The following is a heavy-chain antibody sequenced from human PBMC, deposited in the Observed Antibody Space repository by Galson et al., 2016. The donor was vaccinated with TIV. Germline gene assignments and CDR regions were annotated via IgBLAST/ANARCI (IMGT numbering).Heavy chain of an antibody. CDR1: GFTFSTYA. D-gene: IGHD4-17*01. CDR3: AKDFGVYYGDHSTSDY. Sequence: SLRLSCAASGFTFSTYAMSWVRQAPGKGLEWLSTIRVSDGGTSYADSVEGRFTIFRDNSKNTLYLQMNSLRVEDTAVYYCAKDFGVYYGDHSTSDYWGQGTLVTVSS. CDR2: IRVSDGGT. J-gene: IGHJ4*02. V-gene: IGHV3-23*01.